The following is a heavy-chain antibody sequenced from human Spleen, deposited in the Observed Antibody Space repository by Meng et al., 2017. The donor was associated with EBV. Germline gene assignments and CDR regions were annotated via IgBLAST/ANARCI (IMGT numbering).Heavy chain of an antibody. CDR2: INHRGNS. V-gene: IGHV4-34*01. CDR3: ARGDLTDAFDI. J-gene: IGHJ3*02. Sequence: VLLQEWGAGLLKPSETLSLSCAVYGGSFHGYYWTWIRQPPGKGLEWIGEINHRGNSYHNPSLKSRVTISVDTSKNQFSLRLSSVTAADTAVYYCARGDLTDAFDIWGQGTMVTVSS. CDR1: GGSFHGYY.